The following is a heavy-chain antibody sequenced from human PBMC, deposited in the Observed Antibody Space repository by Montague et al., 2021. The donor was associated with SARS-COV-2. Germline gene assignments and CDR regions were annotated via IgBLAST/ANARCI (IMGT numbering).Heavy chain of an antibody. D-gene: IGHD4-17*01. CDR3: ARGPKMYGELADY. CDR1: GGSVRSSNDC. CDR2: FYYSGNT. J-gene: IGHJ4*02. Sequence: SETLFLTCTVSGGSVRSSNDCWGWIRQPPGKGLEWIANFYYSGNTYYNPSLESRVTISVDTSNNQFSLKLSSVTAADTAVYYCARGPKMYGELADYWGQGTLVTVSS. V-gene: IGHV4-39*01.